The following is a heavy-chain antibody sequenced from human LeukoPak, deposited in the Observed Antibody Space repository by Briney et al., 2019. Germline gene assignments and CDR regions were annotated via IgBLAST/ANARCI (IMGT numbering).Heavy chain of an antibody. CDR2: ISIYNGNT. V-gene: IGHV1-18*01. CDR3: ARITYDFWSGYYMPDDP. D-gene: IGHD3-3*01. J-gene: IGHJ5*02. Sequence: GASAKVSCKASGYTFTSYGISWVRQAPGQGLEWMGWISIYNGNTDYAQKLRGRVTMTTDTSTSTAYMELRSLRSDDTAVYYCARITYDFWSGYYMPDDPWGQGTLVTVSS. CDR1: GYTFTSYG.